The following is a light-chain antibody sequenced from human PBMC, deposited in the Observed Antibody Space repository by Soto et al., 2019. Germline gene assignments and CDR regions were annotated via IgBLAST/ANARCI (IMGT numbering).Light chain of an antibody. CDR1: TGAVTSGHY. V-gene: IGLV7-46*01. CDR2: DTS. CDR3: LLSYSGARVV. J-gene: IGLJ2*01. Sequence: QAVVTQEPSLTVSPAGTVNLTCGSSTGAVTSGHYPYWFQQKPGQAPRTLIYDTSNKHSWTPARFSGSLLGGKAALTLSGAQPEDEAEYYCLLSYSGARVVFGGGTKVTVL.